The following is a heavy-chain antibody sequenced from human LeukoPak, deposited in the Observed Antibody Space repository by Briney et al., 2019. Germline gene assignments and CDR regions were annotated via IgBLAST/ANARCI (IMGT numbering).Heavy chain of an antibody. Sequence: ASVKVSCTASGYIFTSYGISWVRQAPGQGLEWMGWISAYNGNTNYAQYLQGRVTMTTGTSTSTAYMELRSLRSDDTAVYYCAREPEGDYGDYDGMDVWGQGTTVTVSS. V-gene: IGHV1-18*01. CDR3: AREPEGDYGDYDGMDV. CDR1: GYIFTSYG. J-gene: IGHJ6*02. D-gene: IGHD4-17*01. CDR2: ISAYNGNT.